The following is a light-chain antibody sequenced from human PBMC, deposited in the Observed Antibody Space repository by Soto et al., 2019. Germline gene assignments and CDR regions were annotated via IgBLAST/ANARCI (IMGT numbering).Light chain of an antibody. V-gene: IGKV3-15*01. CDR3: QQYSAWPLT. CDR1: QSVRSN. Sequence: EIVMTQSPAALSESPGERATLFCRASQSVRSNFLGWYQQKPRQAPRLLIYAGSTRATGVPGRFSGSGSGTEFTLTISSLQSEDFAVYYCQQYSAWPLTFGGGTKVEIK. CDR2: AGS. J-gene: IGKJ4*01.